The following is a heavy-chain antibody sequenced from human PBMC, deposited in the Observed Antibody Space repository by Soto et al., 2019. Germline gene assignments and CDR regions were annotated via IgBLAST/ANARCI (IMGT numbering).Heavy chain of an antibody. CDR1: GFTLRSYS. V-gene: IGHV3-48*02. CDR2: ISSSSTTI. J-gene: IGHJ4*02. CDR3: ARLRGSWYYFDF. D-gene: IGHD6-13*01. Sequence: EVQLVESGGGLAKPGGSLRLSCAASGFTLRSYSMSGVRQAPGKGLEWVSFISSSSTTIYYADSVKGRFTISRDNAKNSLSLQMNSLRDEDRAVYYCARLRGSWYYFDFWGQGTLVTVSS.